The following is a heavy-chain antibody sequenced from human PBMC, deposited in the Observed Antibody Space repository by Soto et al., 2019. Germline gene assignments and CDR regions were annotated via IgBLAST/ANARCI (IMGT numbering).Heavy chain of an antibody. J-gene: IGHJ3*02. V-gene: IGHV3-7*05. CDR2: IKQDGSEK. CDR1: GFTFSSYC. CDR3: ASGKYCTNGVCYLGASDI. D-gene: IGHD2-8*01. Sequence: PGGSLRLSFAASGFTFSSYCMSWVRQAPGKGLEWVANIKQDGSEKYYVDSVKGRFTISRDNAKNSLYLQMNSLRAEDTAVYYCASGKYCTNGVCYLGASDIWGQGTMVTVSS.